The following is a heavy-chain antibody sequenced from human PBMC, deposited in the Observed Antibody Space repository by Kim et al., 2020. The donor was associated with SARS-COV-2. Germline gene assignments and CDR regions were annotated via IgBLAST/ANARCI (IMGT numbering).Heavy chain of an antibody. V-gene: IGHV3-43*01. CDR3: TRSGWLYDYGMDV. D-gene: IGHD6-19*01. CDR2: ISWDGGST. Sequence: GGSLRLSCAASGFTFGDFSLHWVRQAPGKGLEWVSLISWDGGSTYYADSVKGRFTISRDNSKNSLYLHMNSLRSEDTALYYCTRSGWLYDYGMDVWGQGTTVTVSS. J-gene: IGHJ6*02. CDR1: GFTFGDFS.